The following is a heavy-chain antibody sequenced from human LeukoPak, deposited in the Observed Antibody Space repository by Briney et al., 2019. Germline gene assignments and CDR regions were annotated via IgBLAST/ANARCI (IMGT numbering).Heavy chain of an antibody. Sequence: PGGFLRLSCAASGFIFSNYWMAWVRQGPGEGPEWVANINQRGSEKYYVGSVRGRFTISRDNAKNSLDLQMNSLRVEDTAIYYCARLVVPPGNRVWYYEHWGQGTLVTVSS. J-gene: IGHJ4*02. V-gene: IGHV3-7*03. D-gene: IGHD2-2*01. CDR2: INQRGSEK. CDR1: GFIFSNYW. CDR3: ARLVVPPGNRVWYYEH.